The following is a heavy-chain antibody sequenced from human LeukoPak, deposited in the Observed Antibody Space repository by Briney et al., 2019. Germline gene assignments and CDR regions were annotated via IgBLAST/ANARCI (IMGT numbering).Heavy chain of an antibody. V-gene: IGHV3-23*01. J-gene: IGHJ4*02. CDR2: VSGSGGST. CDR3: AKLNYYDSSGYSTPLDY. Sequence: GGSLRLSCAASGFTFSSYAMSWVRQAPGKGLEWVSAVSGSGGSTYYVDSVKGRFTISRDNSKNTLYLQMNSLRAEDTAVYYCAKLNYYDSSGYSTPLDYWGQGTLVTVSS. D-gene: IGHD3-22*01. CDR1: GFTFSSYA.